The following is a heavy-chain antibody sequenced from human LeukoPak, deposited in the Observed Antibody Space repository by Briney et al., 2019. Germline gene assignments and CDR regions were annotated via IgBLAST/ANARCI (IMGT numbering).Heavy chain of an antibody. CDR2: ISYDGSNK. D-gene: IGHD3-3*01. Sequence: GGSLRLSCAASGFTFINYGMHWVRQAPSKGLEWVAVISYDGSNKYYADSVKGRFTISRDHSKNTMYLQMNSLRAEDTAVYYCAKDVRDYDFWTGYLGYWGQGTLVTVSS. CDR3: AKDVRDYDFWTGYLGY. CDR1: GFTFINYG. V-gene: IGHV3-30*18. J-gene: IGHJ4*02.